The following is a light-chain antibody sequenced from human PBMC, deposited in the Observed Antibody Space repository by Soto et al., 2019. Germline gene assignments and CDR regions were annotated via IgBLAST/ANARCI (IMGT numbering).Light chain of an antibody. CDR2: ATS. CDR1: QTISFY. V-gene: IGKV1-39*01. CDR3: QQSFSTPHT. Sequence: IQMTQSPSSLSASVGDTVTITCRASQTISFYSNWYQQKPGRTPNLLIYATSSLQSGVPSRFDGSGSGTEFTLTISSLQPDDFATYYCQQSFSTPHTFGQGTKLELK. J-gene: IGKJ2*01.